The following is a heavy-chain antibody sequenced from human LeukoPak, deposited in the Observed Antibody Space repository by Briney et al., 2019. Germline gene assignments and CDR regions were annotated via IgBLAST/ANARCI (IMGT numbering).Heavy chain of an antibody. D-gene: IGHD2-21*02. CDR1: GGSISSGGYS. CDR2: IFQSGSA. J-gene: IGHJ5*02. Sequence: SQTLSLTCAVSGGSISSGGYSWSWIRQPPGKGLEWLGYIFQSGSAYYSPSLKSRATISVDRSKNQFSLNLSSVTAADTAVYYCARWVTATSGWFDPWGQGILVTVSS. V-gene: IGHV4-30-2*01. CDR3: ARWVTATSGWFDP.